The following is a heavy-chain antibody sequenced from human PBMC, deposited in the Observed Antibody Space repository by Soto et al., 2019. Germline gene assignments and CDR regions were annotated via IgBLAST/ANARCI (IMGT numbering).Heavy chain of an antibody. V-gene: IGHV3-11*01. CDR3: VSDNRSFGNSYYGLHDCYGMGV. D-gene: IGHD3-3*01. J-gene: IGHJ6*01. Sequence: QVQLVESGGGLVKPGGSLRLSCAASGFSFSDYYMTWIRQAPGKGLEWLSYISSSGYTIYYADSVKGRFTISRDNAKNSVYLQMNSLRPEETAVYYCVSDNRSFGNSYYGLHDCYGMGVWGQSTAVTVYS. CDR1: GFSFSDYY. CDR2: ISSSGYTI.